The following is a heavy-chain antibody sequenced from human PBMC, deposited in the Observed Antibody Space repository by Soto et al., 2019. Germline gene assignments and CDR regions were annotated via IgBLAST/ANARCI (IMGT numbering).Heavy chain of an antibody. D-gene: IGHD3-3*01. J-gene: IGHJ6*01. Sequence: QAQFVQSGAEVKKPGASVQVSCKASGYSFTSYPVHWVRQAPGQRPEWMGWINTSNGHTKYSENFQGRVIMTRDTSASTVYMDMRTPGSAQTALYYCASEGLAVFGPLLNVYYSDLDVWAQGTGVLVCS. CDR1: GYSFTSYP. CDR3: ASEGLAVFGPLLNVYYSDLDV. CDR2: INTSNGHT. V-gene: IGHV1-3*04.